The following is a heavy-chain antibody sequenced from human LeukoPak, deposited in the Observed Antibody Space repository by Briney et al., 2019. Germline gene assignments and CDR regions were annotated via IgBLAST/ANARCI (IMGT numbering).Heavy chain of an antibody. Sequence: ASVKVSCKASGYTLTGYYMHWVRQAPGQGLEWMGWINPNSGGTNYAKKFQGRVTMTRETSISTAYMELSRLRSDDTAVYYCARDSGSYYGLADYWGQGTLVTVSS. CDR2: INPNSGGT. D-gene: IGHD1-26*01. CDR1: GYTLTGYY. V-gene: IGHV1-2*02. J-gene: IGHJ4*02. CDR3: ARDSGSYYGLADY.